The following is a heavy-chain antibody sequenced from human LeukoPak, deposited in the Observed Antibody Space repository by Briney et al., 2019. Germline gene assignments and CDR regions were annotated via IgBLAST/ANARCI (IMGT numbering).Heavy chain of an antibody. CDR2: ISGSGGNT. Sequence: GGSLRLSCAASGFTLSSYGISWVRQAPGKGLEWVSAISGSGGNTYYADSVKGRFTISRDNSKNTLSLQMNSLRAEDTAVYYCAKPRGGLAYYMDVWGKGTTVTVSS. CDR3: AKPRGGLAYYMDV. J-gene: IGHJ6*03. V-gene: IGHV3-23*01. CDR1: GFTLSSYG. D-gene: IGHD3-3*02.